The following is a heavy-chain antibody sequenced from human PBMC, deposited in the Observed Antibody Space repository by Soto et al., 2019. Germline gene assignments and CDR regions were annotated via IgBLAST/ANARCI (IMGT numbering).Heavy chain of an antibody. V-gene: IGHV3-53*01. CDR1: GLTVSGKKY. Sequence: DVQLVESGGGLIQPGGSLRLSCAAFGLTVSGKKYMAWVRQAPGKGLEWVSGLYDVDDTYYADSVKGRFTISRDSSKNIVYLQMNSLRPDDTAVYYCASWVLQEHAYDIWGLGTTVTVSS. D-gene: IGHD1-1*01. CDR2: LYDVDDT. J-gene: IGHJ3*02. CDR3: ASWVLQEHAYDI.